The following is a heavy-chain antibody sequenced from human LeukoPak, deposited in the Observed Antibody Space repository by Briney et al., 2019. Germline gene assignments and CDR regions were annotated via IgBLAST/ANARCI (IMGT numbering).Heavy chain of an antibody. CDR1: GGSISSSNW. CDR3: ARDSESSGSYPGSHYYYYYGMDV. V-gene: IGHV4-4*02. J-gene: IGHJ6*02. Sequence: SGTLSLTCAVSGGSISSSNWWSWVRQPPGKGLEWIGEIYHSGSTNYNPSLKSRVTISVDKSKNQFSLKLSSVTAADTAVYYCARDSESSGSYPGSHYYYYYGMDVWGQGTTVTVSS. CDR2: IYHSGST. D-gene: IGHD3-10*01.